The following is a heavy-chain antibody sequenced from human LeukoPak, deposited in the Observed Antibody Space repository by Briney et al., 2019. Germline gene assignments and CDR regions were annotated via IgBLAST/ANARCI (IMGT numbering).Heavy chain of an antibody. CDR1: GFTFDDYA. CDR2: ISGDGGST. J-gene: IGHJ4*02. V-gene: IGHV3-43*02. Sequence: GGSLRLSCAASGFTFDDYAMHWVRQAPGKGLEWVSLISGDGGSTYYADSVKGLFTISRDNSKNSLYLQMNSLRTEDTALYYCAKDLNEKAYCGGDCSEDWGQGTLVTVSS. CDR3: AKDLNEKAYCGGDCSED. D-gene: IGHD2-21*02.